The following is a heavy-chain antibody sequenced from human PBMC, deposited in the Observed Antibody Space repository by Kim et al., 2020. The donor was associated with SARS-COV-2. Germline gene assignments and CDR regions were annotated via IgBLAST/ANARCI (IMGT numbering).Heavy chain of an antibody. CDR1: GGSISSYY. J-gene: IGHJ6*02. D-gene: IGHD3-16*01. V-gene: IGHV4-59*01. Sequence: SETLSLTCTVSGGSISSYYWSWIRQPPGKGLEWIGYIYYSGSTNYNPSLKSRVTISVDTSKNQFSLKLSSVTAADTAVYYCARVPSTFGFPWNYGMDVWGQGTTVTVPS. CDR2: IYYSGST. CDR3: ARVPSTFGFPWNYGMDV.